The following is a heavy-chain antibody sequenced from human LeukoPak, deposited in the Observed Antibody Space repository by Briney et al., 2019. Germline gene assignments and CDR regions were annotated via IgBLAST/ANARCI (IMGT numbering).Heavy chain of an antibody. J-gene: IGHJ4*02. Sequence: ASVKVSCKASGYTFTSYYMHWVRQAPGQGLEWMGIINPSGGSTSYAQKFQGRVTMTRDTSTGTVYMELSSLRSEDTAVYYCAIVRGWELLPTPNYFDYWGQGTLVTVSS. CDR3: AIVRGWELLPTPNYFDY. CDR1: GYTFTSYY. CDR2: INPSGGST. V-gene: IGHV1-46*01. D-gene: IGHD1-26*01.